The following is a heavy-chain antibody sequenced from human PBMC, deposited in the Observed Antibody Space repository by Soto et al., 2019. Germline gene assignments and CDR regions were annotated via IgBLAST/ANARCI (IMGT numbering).Heavy chain of an antibody. CDR3: ARGREYSFGYNWFDP. CDR1: GYPFTSYH. CDR2: INPSEGRT. J-gene: IGHJ5*02. V-gene: IGHV1-46*01. D-gene: IGHD4-4*01. Sequence: QVQLVQSGAAVRKPGASVNLSCQTSGYPFTSYHMHWVRQAPGQGLEWMGVINPSEGRTRYSQKFQDRVTMTRDTSNSTVYMDLTSLRSEDTATYFCARGREYSFGYNWFDPWGQGTLVTVSS.